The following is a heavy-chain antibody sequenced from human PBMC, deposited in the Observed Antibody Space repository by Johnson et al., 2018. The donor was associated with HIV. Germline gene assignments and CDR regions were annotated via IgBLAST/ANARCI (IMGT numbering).Heavy chain of an antibody. CDR2: INWNGGST. CDR3: VKERQLVRSFDI. J-gene: IGHJ3*02. Sequence: VQLVESGGDVVRPGGSLRISCVASGFKLYEYDVSWVRQVPGKGLEWVSGINWNGGSTGYADSVKGRCTVSRDNTKNTLYLQMNSLRPEDTAVYYCVKERQLVRSFDIWGQGTMVAVSS. V-gene: IGHV3-20*04. CDR1: GFKLYEYD. D-gene: IGHD6-6*01.